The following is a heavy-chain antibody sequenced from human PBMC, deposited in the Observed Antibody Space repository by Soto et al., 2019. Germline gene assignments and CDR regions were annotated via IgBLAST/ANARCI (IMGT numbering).Heavy chain of an antibody. Sequence: QVQLVQSGAEVKKPGASVKVSCKASGYTFNNYGISWVRQAPGQGLEWMGWIGPYNGNTDHAQNFQGIVTMTTDTSTNTAYMELRSLRSDDTALYYCARCYCSVGSCYTCWHFDLWGRGTLVTVSS. CDR2: IGPYNGNT. D-gene: IGHD2-15*01. J-gene: IGHJ2*01. CDR3: ARCYCSVGSCYTCWHFDL. CDR1: GYTFNNYG. V-gene: IGHV1-18*01.